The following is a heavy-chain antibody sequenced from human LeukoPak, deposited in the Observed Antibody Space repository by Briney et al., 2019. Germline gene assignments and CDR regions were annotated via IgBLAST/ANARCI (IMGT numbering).Heavy chain of an antibody. CDR3: ARALDPIDY. Sequence: SETLSLTCTVSGGSVSSGSYYWSWIRQPPGKGLEWIGYIYYSGSTNYNPSLKSRVTISVDTSKNQFSLKLGSVTAADTAVYYCARALDPIDYWGQGTLVTVSS. CDR2: IYYSGST. J-gene: IGHJ4*02. V-gene: IGHV4-61*01. CDR1: GGSVSSGSYY.